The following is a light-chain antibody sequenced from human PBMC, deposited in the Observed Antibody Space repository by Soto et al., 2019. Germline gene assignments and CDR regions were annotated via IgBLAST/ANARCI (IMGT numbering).Light chain of an antibody. CDR2: DVS. CDR3: CSYASSYSYVV. V-gene: IGLV2-11*01. J-gene: IGLJ2*01. Sequence: QSALTQPRSVSGSPGQSVTISCTGTSSDVGGSDYVSWYQQHPGKAPKFVIFDVSKRPSGVPDRFSGSKSGNTASLTISGLQAEDEADYYCCSYASSYSYVVFGGGTKLTVL. CDR1: SSDVGGSDY.